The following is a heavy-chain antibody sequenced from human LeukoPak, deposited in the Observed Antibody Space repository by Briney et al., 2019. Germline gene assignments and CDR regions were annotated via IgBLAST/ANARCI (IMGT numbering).Heavy chain of an antibody. V-gene: IGHV1-2*02. Sequence: GASVKVSCKASGYTFTGYYMHWVRQAPGQGLEWMGWINPNSGGTNYAQKFQGRVTMTRDTSISTAYMELSRLRSDDTAVYYCAREDPYYGDYGDGAFDIWGQGTMVTVSS. CDR1: GYTFTGYY. CDR3: AREDPYYGDYGDGAFDI. J-gene: IGHJ3*02. CDR2: INPNSGGT. D-gene: IGHD4-17*01.